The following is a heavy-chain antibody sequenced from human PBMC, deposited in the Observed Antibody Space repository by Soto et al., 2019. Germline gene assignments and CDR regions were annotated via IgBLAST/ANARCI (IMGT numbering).Heavy chain of an antibody. CDR1: GSSFSNYA. Sequence: GGSLRLSCAASGSSFSNYAMNWVRQAPGKGPEWVSAISAGGSNTNYADSVKGRFTISSDNSKNTLYLQMNGLRADDTAVYYCAKEYSTSFDYWGQGTPVTVSS. CDR3: AKEYSTSFDY. V-gene: IGHV3-23*01. D-gene: IGHD6-6*01. CDR2: ISAGGSNT. J-gene: IGHJ4*02.